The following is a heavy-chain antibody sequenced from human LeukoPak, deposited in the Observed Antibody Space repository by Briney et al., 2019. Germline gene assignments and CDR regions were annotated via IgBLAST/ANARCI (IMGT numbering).Heavy chain of an antibody. CDR3: ARDYYDSSGYTLRAN. Sequence: GGSLRLSCAASGFTFSSYWMSWVRQAPGKGLEWLANIKQDGSEKYYVDSVKGRFTISRDNAKNSLYLQMNSLRAEDTAVYYCARDYYDSSGYTLRANWGQGTLVTVSS. V-gene: IGHV3-7*01. J-gene: IGHJ4*02. CDR2: IKQDGSEK. D-gene: IGHD3-22*01. CDR1: GFTFSSYW.